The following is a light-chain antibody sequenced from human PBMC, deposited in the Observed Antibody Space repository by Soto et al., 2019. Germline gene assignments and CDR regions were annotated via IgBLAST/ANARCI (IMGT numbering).Light chain of an antibody. J-gene: IGKJ1*01. Sequence: LRQAPVTLPLSKRQRATLSCRASQSVSSSYLAWYQQKPGQAPRLLIYGASSRATGIPDRFSGSGSGTDFTLTISRLEPEDIAVYYCQQYGSSWTFGQGTKVDIK. CDR2: GAS. CDR1: QSVSSSY. CDR3: QQYGSSWT. V-gene: IGKV3-20*01.